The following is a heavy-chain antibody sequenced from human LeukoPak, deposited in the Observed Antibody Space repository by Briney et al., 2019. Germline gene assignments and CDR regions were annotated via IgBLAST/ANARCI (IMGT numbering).Heavy chain of an antibody. CDR2: IYYSGST. V-gene: IGHV4-31*03. CDR1: GGSISSGGYY. Sequence: SLTLSLTCTVSGGSISSGGYYWSWIRQHPGKGLEWIGYIYYSGSTYYTPSLKSRATISVDTSKNQFSLKLRSVTAADTAVYYCARPDSGTYVARAFDIWGQGTLVSVSS. J-gene: IGHJ3*02. D-gene: IGHD1-26*01. CDR3: ARPDSGTYVARAFDI.